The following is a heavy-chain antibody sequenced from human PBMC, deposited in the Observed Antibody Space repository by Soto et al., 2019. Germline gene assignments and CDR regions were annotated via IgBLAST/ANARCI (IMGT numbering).Heavy chain of an antibody. J-gene: IGHJ4*02. CDR1: GYNFTAFW. Sequence: PGESLKISCKVSGYNFTAFWLVWVRQMPGKGLEWMANIHPLYSETNYGPSFQGQVTISADKSITTAFLHWSNLKASDRGIHFCAQLGFPGAIYFDSWGQGSLVTVSS. D-gene: IGHD6-25*01. CDR2: IHPLYSET. CDR3: AQLGFPGAIYFDS. V-gene: IGHV5-51*01.